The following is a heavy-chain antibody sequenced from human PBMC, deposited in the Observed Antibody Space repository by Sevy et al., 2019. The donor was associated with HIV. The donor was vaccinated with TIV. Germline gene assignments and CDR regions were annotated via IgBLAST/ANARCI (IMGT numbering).Heavy chain of an antibody. CDR3: ATGGYSYGPRGDYYYYGMDV. CDR1: GGTFSSYA. D-gene: IGHD5-18*01. Sequence: ASVKVSCKASGGTFSSYAISWVRQAPGQGLEWMGGIIPIFGTANYAQKFQGRVTITADECTSTAYMELRSLRSEDTAVYYCATGGYSYGPRGDYYYYGMDVWGQGTTVTVSS. CDR2: IIPIFGTA. V-gene: IGHV1-69*13. J-gene: IGHJ6*02.